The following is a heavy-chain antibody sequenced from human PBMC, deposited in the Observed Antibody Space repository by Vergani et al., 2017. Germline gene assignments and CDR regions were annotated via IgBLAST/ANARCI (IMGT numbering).Heavy chain of an antibody. J-gene: IGHJ4*02. D-gene: IGHD6-19*01. CDR3: ARDRAGEPDY. Sequence: EVQLLESGGGLVQPGGSLRLSCAASGFTFSSYAMSWVRQAPGKGLEWVSAISGSGGSTYYADSVKGRFTISRDNAKNSLYLQMNSLRAEDTAVYYCARDRAGEPDYWGQGTLVTVSS. V-gene: IGHV3-23*01. CDR1: GFTFSSYA. CDR2: ISGSGGST.